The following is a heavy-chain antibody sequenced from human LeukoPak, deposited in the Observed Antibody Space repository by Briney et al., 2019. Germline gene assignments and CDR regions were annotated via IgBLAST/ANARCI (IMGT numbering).Heavy chain of an antibody. Sequence: RASAKVSCKAFGYTFTSNYMHWVRQAPGQGPEWMGVISPSGGSTTYAQKFQGRVTLTRDMSTSTDYLELSSLRSEDTAVYYCARDNSVRDEAWWFNPWGQGTLVTVSS. D-gene: IGHD5-24*01. J-gene: IGHJ5*02. CDR2: ISPSGGST. V-gene: IGHV1-46*01. CDR1: GYTFTSNY. CDR3: ARDNSVRDEAWWFNP.